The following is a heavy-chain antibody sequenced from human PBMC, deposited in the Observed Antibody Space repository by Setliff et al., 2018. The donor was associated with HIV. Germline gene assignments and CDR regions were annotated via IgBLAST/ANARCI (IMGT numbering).Heavy chain of an antibody. D-gene: IGHD2-15*01. CDR3: ARVLAGLNWSDP. CDR2: ISPNRGAT. CDR1: GYTFSDYY. J-gene: IGHJ5*02. V-gene: IGHV1-2*02. Sequence: ASVKVSCKASGYTFSDYYIHWVRQAPGQGLEWMGWISPNRGATNFAQKFLGRVTMTRDTSISTAYLELSSLTSDDTAVYYCARVLAGLNWSDPWGQGTLVTVSS.